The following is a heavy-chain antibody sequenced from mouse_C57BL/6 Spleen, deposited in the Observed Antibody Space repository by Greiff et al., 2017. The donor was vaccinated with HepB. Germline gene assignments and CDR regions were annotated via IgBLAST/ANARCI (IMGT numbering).Heavy chain of an antibody. Sequence: EVMLVESGGGLVKPGGSLKLSCAASGFTFSDYGMHWVRQAPEKGLEWVAYISSGSSTIYYADTVKGRFTISRDNAKNTLFLQMTSLRSEDTALYYCARGVYSNYEGNAMDYWGQGTSVTVSS. CDR1: GFTFSDYG. D-gene: IGHD2-5*01. V-gene: IGHV5-17*01. J-gene: IGHJ4*01. CDR3: ARGVYSNYEGNAMDY. CDR2: ISSGSSTI.